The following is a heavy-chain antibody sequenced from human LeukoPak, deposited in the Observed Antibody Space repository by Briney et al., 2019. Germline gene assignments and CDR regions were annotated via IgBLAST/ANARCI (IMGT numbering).Heavy chain of an antibody. J-gene: IGHJ4*02. V-gene: IGHV1-69*01. D-gene: IGHD6-13*01. Sequence: SVKVSCKASGGTFSSYAISWVRQAPGQGLEWMGGIIPIFGTANYAQKFQGRVTITADESTSTAYMELSSLRSEDTAVYYCARFSGFTGIAAAGENDYWGQGTLVTVSS. CDR2: IIPIFGTA. CDR3: ARFSGFTGIAAAGENDY. CDR1: GGTFSSYA.